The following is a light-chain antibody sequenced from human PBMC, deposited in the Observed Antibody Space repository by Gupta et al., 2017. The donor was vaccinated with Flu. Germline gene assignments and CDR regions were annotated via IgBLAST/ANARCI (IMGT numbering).Light chain of an antibody. CDR1: QSIDNY. V-gene: IGKV1-39*01. J-gene: IGKJ2*01. CDR2: DAS. CDR3: QQNDGTPYT. Sequence: DTQMTQSPSSLSASVGDRATITCRASQSIDNYLNWYQQNTGRAPTLLIYDASSLQIGIPSRFSGSRSGTDFTLTISSLQPEDFAFYYCQQNDGTPYTFGQGTKLEIK.